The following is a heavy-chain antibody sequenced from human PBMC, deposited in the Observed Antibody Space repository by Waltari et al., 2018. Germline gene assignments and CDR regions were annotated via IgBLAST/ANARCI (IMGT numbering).Heavy chain of an antibody. CDR2: ISYSGGP. CDR1: GGSISPYD. CDR3: ARDRHKGYDY. Sequence: QVQLQESGPGLVKPSETLSLTCIVSGGSISPYDWTWIRQPPGKGLEWIGYISYSGGPNYHSSLRSRVTMSIDASKNQFSLRLTSVTAADTAVYYCARDRHKGYDYWGQGAQVPVSS. V-gene: IGHV4-59*01. J-gene: IGHJ4*02. D-gene: IGHD3-22*01.